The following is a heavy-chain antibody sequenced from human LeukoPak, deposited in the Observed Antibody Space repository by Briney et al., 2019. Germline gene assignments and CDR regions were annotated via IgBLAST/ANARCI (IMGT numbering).Heavy chain of an antibody. Sequence: PSETLSLTCAVYGGSFSGYYWSWIRQPPGKGLEWIGEINHSGSTNYNPSLKSRVTISVDKSKNQFSLKLSSVTAADTAVYYCARVIITMIDYWGQGTLVTVSS. V-gene: IGHV4-34*01. CDR3: ARVIITMIDY. CDR1: GGSFSGYY. J-gene: IGHJ4*02. CDR2: INHSGST. D-gene: IGHD3-22*01.